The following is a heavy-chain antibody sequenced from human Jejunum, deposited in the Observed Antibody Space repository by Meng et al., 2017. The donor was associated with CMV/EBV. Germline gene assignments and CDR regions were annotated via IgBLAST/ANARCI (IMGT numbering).Heavy chain of an antibody. V-gene: IGHV4-4*02. CDR1: DSVINSNW. CDR3: VRGTLGYCSSSSCLPDY. J-gene: IGHJ4*02. D-gene: IGHD2-2*01. CDR2: IYHSGST. Sequence: DSVINSNWWSWVRQPPGKGLEWIGAIYHSGSTNYNPSLKNRVSISLDKSQRQFSLRLTAVTAADTAVYYCVRGTLGYCSSSSCLPDYWGQGILVTVSS.